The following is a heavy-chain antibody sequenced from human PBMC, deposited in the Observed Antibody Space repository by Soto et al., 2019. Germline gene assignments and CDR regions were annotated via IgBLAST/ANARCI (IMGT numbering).Heavy chain of an antibody. CDR3: VKNSGWFNT. CDR1: GFTFGTTD. D-gene: IGHD3-10*01. V-gene: IGHV3-23*01. J-gene: IGHJ5*02. Sequence: LSCAASGFTFGTTDMSWVRQAPGEGLEWVSTIDGSGGITYYADSVKGRFTISRDNSRNTVYLQMNSLRGDDTALYYCVKNSGWFNTWGQGALVTVSS. CDR2: IDGSGGIT.